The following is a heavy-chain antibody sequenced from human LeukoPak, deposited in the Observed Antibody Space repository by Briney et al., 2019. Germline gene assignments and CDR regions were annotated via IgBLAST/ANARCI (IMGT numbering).Heavy chain of an antibody. V-gene: IGHV3-66*01. CDR3: ARDGAYGSGSYPFDY. J-gene: IGHJ4*02. Sequence: GGSLRLSCAASGFTFSSYWMSWVRQAPKKGLEWVSVIYSGGSTYYAGSVKGRFTISRDNSKNTLYLQMNSLRAEDTAVYYCARDGAYGSGSYPFDYWGQGTLVTVSS. CDR2: IYSGGST. CDR1: GFTFSSYW. D-gene: IGHD3-10*01.